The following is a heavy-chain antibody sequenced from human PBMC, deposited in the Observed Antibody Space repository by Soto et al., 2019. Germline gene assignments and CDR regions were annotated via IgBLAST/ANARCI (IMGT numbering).Heavy chain of an antibody. CDR3: ARLESAFDI. D-gene: IGHD1-1*01. J-gene: IGHJ3*02. Sequence: PSETLSLTCTVSGGSLSSGSYHWGWIRQPPGQGPEWIGNTFYSGSTYYNPSLKSRVTISVDTAKNQFSLVLSSVTAADTAVYYCARLESAFDIWGQGTMVPVSS. CDR2: TFYSGST. V-gene: IGHV4-39*01. CDR1: GGSLSSGSYH.